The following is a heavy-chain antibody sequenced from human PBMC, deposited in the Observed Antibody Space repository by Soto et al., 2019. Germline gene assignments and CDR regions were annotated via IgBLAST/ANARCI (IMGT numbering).Heavy chain of an antibody. CDR2: ICNSGTT. D-gene: IGHD6-19*01. J-gene: IGHJ6*03. CDR3: SVGGSIAVDTRRLMDH. Sequence: ATLSLTWTVSRGTIGCCCWSSMWQHPGEGLEWIGCICNSGTTNCNPSLKSRVAISIDTQKNQFSSQLSSVTVAYSAFYYCSVGGSIAVDTRRLMDHWGKGTPVTVSS. CDR1: RGTIGCCC. V-gene: IGHV4-59*03.